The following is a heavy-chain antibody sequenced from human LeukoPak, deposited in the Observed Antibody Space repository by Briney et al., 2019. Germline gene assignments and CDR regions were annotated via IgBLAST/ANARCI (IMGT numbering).Heavy chain of an antibody. J-gene: IGHJ4*02. CDR3: ASAGYSSSSAFDY. D-gene: IGHD6-13*01. CDR2: ISSSSSYI. CDR1: GFTFNNNS. Sequence: SGGSLRLSCAASGFTFNNNSINWVRQAPGQGLEWVSSISSSSSYIYYADSVKGRFTISRDNAKNSLYLQMNSLRAEDTAVYYCASAGYSSSSAFDYWGQGTLVTVSS. V-gene: IGHV3-21*01.